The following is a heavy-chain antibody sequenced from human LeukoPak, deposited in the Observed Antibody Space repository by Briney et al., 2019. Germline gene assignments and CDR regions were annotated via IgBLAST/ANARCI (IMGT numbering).Heavy chain of an antibody. CDR3: AKDVVAVAGHYYDY. V-gene: IGHV3-23*01. D-gene: IGHD6-19*01. Sequence: GGSLRLSCAASGFTFSSCAMSWVRQAPGKGLEWVSAISGSGGSTYYADSVKARFTISRDNSKNMRYLQMNSLRAEDTAVYYCAKDVVAVAGHYYDYWGQGTLVTVSS. J-gene: IGHJ4*02. CDR1: GFTFSSCA. CDR2: ISGSGGST.